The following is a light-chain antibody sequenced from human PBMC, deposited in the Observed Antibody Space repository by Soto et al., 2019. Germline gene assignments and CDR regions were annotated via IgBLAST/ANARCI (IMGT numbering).Light chain of an antibody. CDR2: EGG. CDR3: CSFALRSTLI. J-gene: IGLJ2*01. Sequence: QSVLTQPASVSGSPGQSITISCTGTSSDVGNYNLVSWYQQYPGKAPKLMIYEGGKRPSGVSNHFSGSKSGNTASLTISGLQAEDEADYYCCSFALRSTLIFGGGTKLTVL. V-gene: IGLV2-23*01. CDR1: SSDVGNYNL.